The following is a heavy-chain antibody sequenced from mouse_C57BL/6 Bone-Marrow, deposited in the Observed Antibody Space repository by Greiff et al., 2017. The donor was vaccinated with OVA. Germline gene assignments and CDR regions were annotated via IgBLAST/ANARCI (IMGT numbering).Heavy chain of an antibody. J-gene: IGHJ1*03. CDR1: GYTFTSYW. Sequence: VMLVESGAELAKPGASVKLSCKASGYTFTSYWMHWVKQRPGQGLEWIGYINPSSGYTKYNQKFKDKATLTADKSSSTAYMQLSSLTYEDSAVYYCGGRWYLDVWGTGTTVTVSS. V-gene: IGHV1-7*01. CDR2: INPSSGYT. CDR3: GGRWYLDV.